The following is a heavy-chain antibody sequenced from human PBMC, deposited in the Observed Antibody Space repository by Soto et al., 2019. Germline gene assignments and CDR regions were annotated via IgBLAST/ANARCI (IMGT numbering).Heavy chain of an antibody. CDR3: AQGGVRMDV. J-gene: IGHJ6*02. Sequence: PSETLSLTCTVSSDSSSSYKWSWTRQSPGKGLEWIGYIYYIGSTRSTDYNPSLKSRVTISLDTSKNQFSLKLNSVTAADTAVYYCAQGGVRMDVWGQGTTVTVSS. CDR1: SDSSSSYK. D-gene: IGHD3-16*01. V-gene: IGHV4-59*01. CDR2: IYYIGST.